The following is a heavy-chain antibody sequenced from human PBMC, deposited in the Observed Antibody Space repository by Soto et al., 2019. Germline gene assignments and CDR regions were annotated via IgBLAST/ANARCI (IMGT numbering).Heavy chain of an antibody. J-gene: IGHJ4*02. V-gene: IGHV1-18*01. D-gene: IGHD2-15*01. Sequence: QVQLVQSGAEVKKPGASVKVSCKASGYTFTSYGISWVRQAPGQGLEWMGWISAYNGNTNYAQKLQGRVTMTTDTSTSTAYLGLRSRRTDDTGMYYRARDAKGVVLNYWSQETLVTVSS. CDR1: GYTFTSYG. CDR2: ISAYNGNT. CDR3: ARDAKGVVLNY.